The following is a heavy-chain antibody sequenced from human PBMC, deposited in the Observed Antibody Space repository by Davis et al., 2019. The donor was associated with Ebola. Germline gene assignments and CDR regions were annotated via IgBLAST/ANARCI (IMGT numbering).Heavy chain of an antibody. J-gene: IGHJ4*02. Sequence: MPSETLSLTCTVSGGSISSYYWSWIRQPPGKGLEWIGYIYYSGSTNYNPSLKSRVTISVDTSKNQFSLKLSSVTAADTAVYYCARGRGLAEYWGQGTLVTVSS. CDR2: IYYSGST. CDR3: ARGRGLAEY. V-gene: IGHV4-59*12. D-gene: IGHD6-19*01. CDR1: GGSISSYY.